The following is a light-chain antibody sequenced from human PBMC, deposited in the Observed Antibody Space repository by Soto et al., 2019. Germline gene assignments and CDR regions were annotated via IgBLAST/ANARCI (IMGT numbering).Light chain of an antibody. CDR3: QQYLDTRIT. CDR2: WAS. CDR1: QSLLHRSNSKNY. V-gene: IGKV4-1*01. Sequence: IVMTQSPDSLAVSLGERATINCTSSQSLLHRSNSKNYLAWYQKRSGQPPKLLISWASSRESGVPDRFSGSGSATDFTLTLSSLQAEDVAAYYCQQYLDTRITFGQGTRLEIK. J-gene: IGKJ5*01.